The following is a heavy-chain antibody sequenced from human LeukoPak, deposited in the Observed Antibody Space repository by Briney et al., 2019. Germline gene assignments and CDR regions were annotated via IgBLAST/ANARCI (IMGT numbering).Heavy chain of an antibody. CDR2: IYYSGST. V-gene: IGHV4-39*01. J-gene: IGHJ3*02. D-gene: IGHD2-2*01. CDR3: ARRMPLGYCSSTSCPELAFDI. CDR1: GGSISSSSYY. Sequence: SGTLSLTCTVSGGSISSSSYYWGWIRQPPGKGLEWIGSIYYSGSTYYNPSLKSRVTISVDTSKNQFSLKLSSVTAADTAVYYCARRMPLGYCSSTSCPELAFDIWGQGTMVTVSS.